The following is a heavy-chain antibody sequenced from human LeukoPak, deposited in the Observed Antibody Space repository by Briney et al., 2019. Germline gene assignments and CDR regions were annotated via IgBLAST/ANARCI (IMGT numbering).Heavy chain of an antibody. V-gene: IGHV3-53*01. J-gene: IGHJ4*02. CDR2: IYSGGNT. CDR3: VRDPDGSGQLLLDH. D-gene: IGHD3-10*01. CDR1: GFTVSSNY. Sequence: GGSLRLSCAAPGFTVSSNYMNWVRQAPGKGLDWVSIIYSGGNTDYADSVKGRFTISRDNSKNTLYLQMNSLRAEDTAVYYCVRDPDGSGQLLLDHWGQGTLVTVSS.